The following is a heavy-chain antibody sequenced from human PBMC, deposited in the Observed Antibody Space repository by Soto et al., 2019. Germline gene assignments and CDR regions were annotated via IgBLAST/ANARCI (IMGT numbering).Heavy chain of an antibody. CDR2: IYDSGST. V-gene: IGHV4-31*03. D-gene: IGHD6-13*01. CDR1: GDSLSSGGYY. Sequence: QVQLQESGSGLVKPSQTLSLTCTVSGDSLSSGGYYWSWIRQHPGKGLEWIGYIYDSGSTYYSPSLKSRVTISVDSSKNQFSLKMSSVTAADTAVYYCARGYSSSRIGDYWGQGTLVTVSS. CDR3: ARGYSSSRIGDY. J-gene: IGHJ4*02.